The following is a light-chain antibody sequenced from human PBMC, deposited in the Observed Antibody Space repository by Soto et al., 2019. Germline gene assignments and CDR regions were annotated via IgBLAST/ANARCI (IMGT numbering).Light chain of an antibody. CDR3: QQYGSSRT. V-gene: IGKV3-20*01. J-gene: IGKJ2*01. CDR1: QSVSSSY. Sequence: EIVLTQSPGTLSLSPGERATLSCRASQSVSSSYLAWYQQKPGQAPRLLIYGASSRATGIPDRFSGSGSGTDFTLTISRLEREDFAVYYCQQYGSSRTFGQGTKLDIK. CDR2: GAS.